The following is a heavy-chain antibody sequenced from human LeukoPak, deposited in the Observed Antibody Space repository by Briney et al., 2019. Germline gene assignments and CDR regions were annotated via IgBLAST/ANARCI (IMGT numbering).Heavy chain of an antibody. Sequence: GGSLRLSCAASXFTFSSYWMHWVRQAPGKGLVWVSHINNDGSSTSYADSVKGRFTISRDNAKNTLYLQMNSLRTEDTAVYYCACYGIAPPYWGQGTLVTVSS. V-gene: IGHV3-74*01. CDR2: INNDGSST. J-gene: IGHJ4*02. CDR3: ACYGIAPPY. CDR1: XFTFSSYW. D-gene: IGHD2-15*01.